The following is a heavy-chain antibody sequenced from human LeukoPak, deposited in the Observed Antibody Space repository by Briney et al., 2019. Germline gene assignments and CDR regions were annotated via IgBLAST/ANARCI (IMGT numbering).Heavy chain of an antibody. CDR1: GFTVSSNY. CDR2: ISSSTTYI. D-gene: IGHD1-26*01. CDR3: ARSGIVGATPPYYLDY. J-gene: IGHJ4*02. Sequence: GGSLRLSCAASGFTVSSNYMSWVRQAPGKGLEWVSSISSSTTYIYYADSVKGRFTISRDNTKNSLYLQMNSLRAEDTAVYYCARSGIVGATPPYYLDYWGQGTLVTVSS. V-gene: IGHV3-21*01.